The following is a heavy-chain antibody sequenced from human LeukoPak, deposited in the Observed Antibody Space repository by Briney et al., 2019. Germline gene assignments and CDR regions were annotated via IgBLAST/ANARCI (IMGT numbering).Heavy chain of an antibody. CDR3: ARGKYSSSGRAYYYYYMDV. V-gene: IGHV3-30-3*01. CDR2: ISYDGSNK. Sequence: PEGSLRLSCAASGFTFSSYAMHWVRQAPGKGLEWVAVISYDGSNKYYADSVKGRFTISRDNSKNTLYLQMNSLRAEDTAVYYCARGKYSSSGRAYYYYYMDVWGKGTTVTVSS. CDR1: GFTFSSYA. J-gene: IGHJ6*03. D-gene: IGHD6-6*01.